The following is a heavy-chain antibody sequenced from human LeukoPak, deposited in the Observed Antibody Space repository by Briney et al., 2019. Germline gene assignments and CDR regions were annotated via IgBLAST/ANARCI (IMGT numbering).Heavy chain of an antibody. V-gene: IGHV3-30-3*01. CDR1: GFTFSSYA. D-gene: IGHD6-19*01. Sequence: PGGSLRLSCAASGFTFSSYAMHWVRQAPGKGLEWVAVISYDGSNKYYADSVKGRFTISRDNSKNTLYLQMNSLRAEDTAVYYCATPGVGSGWSLPFDYWGQGTLVTVSS. J-gene: IGHJ4*02. CDR2: ISYDGSNK. CDR3: ATPGVGSGWSLPFDY.